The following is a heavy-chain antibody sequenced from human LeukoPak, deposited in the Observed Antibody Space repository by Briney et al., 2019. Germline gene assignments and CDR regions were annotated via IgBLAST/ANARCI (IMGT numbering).Heavy chain of an antibody. D-gene: IGHD3-10*01. V-gene: IGHV5-51*01. J-gene: IGHJ4*02. CDR2: IYPGDSDT. CDR3: ARHRGEYDY. CDR1: GSRFTSYW. Sequence: GASLKISCKGSGSRFTSYWIGWVRQMPGKGLEWMGIIYPGDSDTRYSPSFQGQVAISADKSISTAYLQWSSLKASATAMYYCARHRGEYDYWGQGTLVTVSS.